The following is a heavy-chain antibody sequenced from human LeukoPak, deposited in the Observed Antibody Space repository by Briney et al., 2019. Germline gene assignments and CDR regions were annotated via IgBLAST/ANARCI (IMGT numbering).Heavy chain of an antibody. J-gene: IGHJ4*02. CDR1: GGSISSYY. CDR3: ARVRPYSSSPDFDY. CDR2: IYTSGST. V-gene: IGHV4-4*07. Sequence: NPSETLSLTCTVSGGSISSYYWSWIRQPAGKGLEWIGRIYTSGSTNYNPSLKSRVTMSVDTSKNQFSLELSSVTAADTAVYYCARVRPYSSSPDFDYWGQGTLVTVSS. D-gene: IGHD6-6*01.